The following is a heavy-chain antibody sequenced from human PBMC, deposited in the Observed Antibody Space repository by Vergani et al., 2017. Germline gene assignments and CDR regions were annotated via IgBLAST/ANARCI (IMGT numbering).Heavy chain of an antibody. CDR3: ARQNWNFNAFDI. V-gene: IGHV3-33*01. Sequence: QVQLVESGGGVVQPGRSLRLSCAASGFTFSSYGMHWVRQAPGKGLEWVAVIWYDGSNKYYADSVKGRFTISRDNSKNTLYLQINSLRAEDTAVYYCARQNWNFNAFDIWGQGTMVTVSS. J-gene: IGHJ3*02. CDR2: IWYDGSNK. CDR1: GFTFSSYG. D-gene: IGHD1-7*01.